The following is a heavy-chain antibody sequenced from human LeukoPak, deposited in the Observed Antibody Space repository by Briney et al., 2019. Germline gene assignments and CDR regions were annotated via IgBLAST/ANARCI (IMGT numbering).Heavy chain of an antibody. Sequence: ASVKVSCKASGYTFTSYYMHWVRQAPGQGLEWMGWISAYNGNTNYAQKLQGRVTMTTDTSTSTAYMELRSLGSDDTAVYYCARDSCSSTSCYFYYYYMDVWGKGTTVTISS. J-gene: IGHJ6*03. V-gene: IGHV1-18*04. CDR2: ISAYNGNT. D-gene: IGHD2-2*01. CDR1: GYTFTSYY. CDR3: ARDSCSSTSCYFYYYYMDV.